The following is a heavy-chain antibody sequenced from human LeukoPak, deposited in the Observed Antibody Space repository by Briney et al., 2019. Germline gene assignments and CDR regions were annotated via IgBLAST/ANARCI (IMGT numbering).Heavy chain of an antibody. CDR3: ARDGELLDAFDI. J-gene: IGHJ3*02. CDR1: GGSISSSSYY. D-gene: IGHD1-26*01. CDR2: IYYSGST. V-gene: IGHV4-39*07. Sequence: PSETLSLTCTVSGGSISSSSYYWGWIRQPPGKGLEWIGSIYYSGSTYYNPSLKSRVTISVDTSKNQFSLKLSSVTAADTAVYYCARDGELLDAFDIWGQGTMVTVSS.